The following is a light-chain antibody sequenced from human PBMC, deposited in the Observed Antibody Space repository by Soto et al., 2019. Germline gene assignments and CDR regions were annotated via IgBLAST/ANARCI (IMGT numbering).Light chain of an antibody. CDR2: AAS. J-gene: IGKJ2*01. V-gene: IGKV1-39*01. CDR1: QSISSY. Sequence: DIQMTQSPSSLSASVGDRVTITCRASQSISSYLNWYQQKPGKAPKLLIDAASSLQSGVPSRFSGSGSGTDFTLTISSLQPEDFATYYCQQSYSTQYTFGQGTKLAIK. CDR3: QQSYSTQYT.